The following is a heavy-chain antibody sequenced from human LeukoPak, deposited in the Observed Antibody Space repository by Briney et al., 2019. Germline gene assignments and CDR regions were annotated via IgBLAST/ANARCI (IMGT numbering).Heavy chain of an antibody. CDR1: GFIVKTYA. V-gene: IGHV3-21*01. D-gene: IGHD6-13*01. Sequence: GGSLRRSCAASGFIVKTYALHWVRQAPGKGLEWVSSISSSSSYIYYADSGKGRFTISRDNAKNSLYLQMNSLRAEDTAVYYCARPSYSSSWYSFYYGMDVWGQGTTVTVSS. CDR3: ARPSYSSSWYSFYYGMDV. CDR2: ISSSSSYI. J-gene: IGHJ6*02.